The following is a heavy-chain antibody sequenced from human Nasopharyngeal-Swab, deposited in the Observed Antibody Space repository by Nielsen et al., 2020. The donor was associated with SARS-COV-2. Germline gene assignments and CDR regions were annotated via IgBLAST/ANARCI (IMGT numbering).Heavy chain of an antibody. V-gene: IGHV4-39*07. Sequence: WIRQPPGKGLEWIGSIYYGGSTYYNPSLKSRVTISVDTSKNQFSLKLSSVTAADTAVYYCARSGSSWYGGAFDIWGQGTMVTVSS. CDR3: ARSGSSWYGGAFDI. D-gene: IGHD6-13*01. J-gene: IGHJ3*02. CDR2: IYYGGST.